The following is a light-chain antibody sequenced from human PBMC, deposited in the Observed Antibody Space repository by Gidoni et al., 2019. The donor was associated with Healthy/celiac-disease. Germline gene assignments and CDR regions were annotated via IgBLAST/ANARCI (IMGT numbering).Light chain of an antibody. CDR3: QQNCSTPRT. Sequence: DLQMTQSPSSLSAAVGDSVTITCRARHSISSYLNWYQQKPGKAPKLLIYAASSLQSGVPSRFSGSGSGTDFTLTISSLQPEDFATYYCQQNCSTPRTFGGGTKVEIK. V-gene: IGKV1-39*01. CDR2: AAS. CDR1: HSISSY. J-gene: IGKJ4*01.